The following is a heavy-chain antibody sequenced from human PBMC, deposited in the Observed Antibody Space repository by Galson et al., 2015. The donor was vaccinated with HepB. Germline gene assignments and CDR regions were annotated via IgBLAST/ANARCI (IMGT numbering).Heavy chain of an antibody. V-gene: IGHV4-30-4*01. D-gene: IGHD2-2*01. CDR2: IYYSGST. CDR1: GGSISSGDYY. CDR3: ARDCFSSSTSCPMDHI. Sequence: TLSLTCTVSGGSISSGDYYWSWIRQPPGKGLEWIGYIYYSGSTYYNPSLKSRVTISVDTSKNQFSLKLSSVTAADTAVYYCARDCFSSSTSCPMDHIWGQGTMVTVSS. J-gene: IGHJ3*02.